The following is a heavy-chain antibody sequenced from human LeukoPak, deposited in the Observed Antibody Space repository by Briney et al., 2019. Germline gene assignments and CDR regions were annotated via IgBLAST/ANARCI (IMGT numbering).Heavy chain of an antibody. CDR2: IRYDGSNK. CDR3: AKDFVLMVYARSYYFDY. D-gene: IGHD2-8*01. CDR1: GFTLSSCG. J-gene: IGHJ4*02. V-gene: IGHV3-30*02. Sequence: GGSLRLSCAASGFTLSSCGMHWVRQAPGKGLEWVAFIRYDGSNKYYADSVKGRFTISRDNSKNTLYLQMNSLRAEDTAVYYCAKDFVLMVYARSYYFDYWGQGTLVTVSS.